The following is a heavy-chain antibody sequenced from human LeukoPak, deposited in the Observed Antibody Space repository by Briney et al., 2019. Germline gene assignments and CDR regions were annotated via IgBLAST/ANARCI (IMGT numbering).Heavy chain of an antibody. J-gene: IGHJ5*02. CDR1: GGSISSYY. Sequence: SETLSLTCSVSGGSISSYYWSWLRQPAGKGLEWIGRIYSGDNTIYNPSVKSRVTMSVDTSKNQFSLKLNSVTAADTAVYYCARSIVVVPAAIIPDGAFDPWGQGTLVTVSS. D-gene: IGHD2-2*01. CDR3: ARSIVVVPAAIIPDGAFDP. V-gene: IGHV4-4*07. CDR2: IYSGDNT.